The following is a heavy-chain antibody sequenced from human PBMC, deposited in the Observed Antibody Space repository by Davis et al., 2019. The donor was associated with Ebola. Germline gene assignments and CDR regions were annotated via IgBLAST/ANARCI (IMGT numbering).Heavy chain of an antibody. CDR3: AITMVRGGGEKDV. Sequence: GGSLRLSCAASGFTVSSNYMSWVRQAPGKGLEWVSVIYSGGSTYYADSVKGRFTISRDNSKNTLYLQMNSLRAEETAVYYCAITMVRGGGEKDVWGKGTTVTVSS. CDR2: IYSGGST. J-gene: IGHJ6*04. D-gene: IGHD3-10*01. CDR1: GFTVSSNY. V-gene: IGHV3-53*01.